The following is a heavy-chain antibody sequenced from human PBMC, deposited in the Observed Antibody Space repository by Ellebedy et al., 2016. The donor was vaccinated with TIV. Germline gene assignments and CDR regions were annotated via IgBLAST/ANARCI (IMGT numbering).Heavy chain of an antibody. V-gene: IGHV1-18*04. Sequence: ASVKVSCKASGFAFASYSFSWVRQAPGQGLEWMGWISPYNGYAGYAQRFRDRVTMTADTSTSTAYMELNSLRSDDTAVYYCAREVYGDSLNWFDPWGQGTLVTVSS. J-gene: IGHJ5*02. D-gene: IGHD4-17*01. CDR2: ISPYNGYA. CDR1: GFAFASYS. CDR3: AREVYGDSLNWFDP.